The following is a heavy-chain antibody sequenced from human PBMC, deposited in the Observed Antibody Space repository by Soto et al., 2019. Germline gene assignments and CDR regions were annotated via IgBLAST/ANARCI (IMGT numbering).Heavy chain of an antibody. CDR2: IDPSDSQT. V-gene: IGHV5-10-1*01. CDR3: ARQIYDSDTGPNFQYYFDS. J-gene: IGHJ4*02. Sequence: GESLKISCKGSGYSFSGYWITWVRQKPGKGLEWMGRIDPSDSQTYYSPSFRGHVTISATKSITTVFLQWSSLRASDTAMYYCARQIYDSDTGPNFQYYFDSWGQGTPVTVSS. CDR1: GYSFSGYW. D-gene: IGHD3-22*01.